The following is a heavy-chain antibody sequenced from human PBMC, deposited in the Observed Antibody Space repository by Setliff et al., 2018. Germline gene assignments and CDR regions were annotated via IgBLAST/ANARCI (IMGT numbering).Heavy chain of an antibody. CDR3: AREGVSYDSTTHYTYYFDY. J-gene: IGHJ4*02. V-gene: IGHV1-69*05. CDR1: GGTFRNYG. Sequence: GASVKVSCKASGGTFRNYGISWVRQAPGQGLNWMGGIIPIFGPANYAQKFQGRVTITTDDSTNTAYMEWSSLRSEDTAVYFCAREGVSYDSTTHYTYYFDYWGQGTLVTVSS. D-gene: IGHD3-22*01. CDR2: IIPIFGPA.